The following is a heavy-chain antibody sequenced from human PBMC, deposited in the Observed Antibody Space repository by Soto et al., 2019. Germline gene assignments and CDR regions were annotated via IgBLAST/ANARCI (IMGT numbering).Heavy chain of an antibody. CDR3: ARDQGFVFGRENYFYYYAMDV. CDR2: ISTDNGST. CDR1: GYTFTSYG. D-gene: IGHD3-10*01. J-gene: IGHJ6*02. Sequence: QVQLLQSGGEVKKPGASVKVSCKASGYTFTSYGLSWVRQAPGQGLERMGGISTDNGSTNYVQKLQGRVTMTTDTSTSTANMELRSLRSDDTAVYYCARDQGFVFGRENYFYYYAMDVWGQGTTVTVSS. V-gene: IGHV1-18*01.